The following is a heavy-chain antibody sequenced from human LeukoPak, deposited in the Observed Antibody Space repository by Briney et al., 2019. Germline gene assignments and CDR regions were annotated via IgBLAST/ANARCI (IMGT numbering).Heavy chain of an antibody. CDR3: ARLPRGLFGEFLNFDL. V-gene: IGHV4-34*01. Sequence: SETLSLTCAVYGGSFSGYYWSWIRQPPGKGLEWIGEINHSGSTNYNPSLKSRVTISVDTSKNQFSLMLKSVTAADTAVYYCARLPRGLFGEFLNFDLWGQGSMVTVSS. CDR2: INHSGST. J-gene: IGHJ4*02. CDR1: GGSFSGYY. D-gene: IGHD3-10*02.